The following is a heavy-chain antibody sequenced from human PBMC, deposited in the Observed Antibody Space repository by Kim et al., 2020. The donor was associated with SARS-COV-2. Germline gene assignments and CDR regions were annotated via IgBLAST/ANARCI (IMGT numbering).Heavy chain of an antibody. V-gene: IGHV1-2*02. CDR1: GYTFTGYY. Sequence: ASVKVSCKASGYTFTGYYMHWVRQAPGQGLEWMGWINPNSGGTNYAQKFQGRVTMTRDTSISTAYMELSRLRSDDTAVYYCASGRTIFGVVTIIDPGFDYWGQGTLVTVSS. CDR2: INPNSGGT. CDR3: ASGRTIFGVVTIIDPGFDY. J-gene: IGHJ4*02. D-gene: IGHD3-3*01.